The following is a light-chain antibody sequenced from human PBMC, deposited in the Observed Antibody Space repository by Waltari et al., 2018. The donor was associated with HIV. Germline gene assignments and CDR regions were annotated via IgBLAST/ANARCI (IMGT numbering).Light chain of an antibody. Sequence: SYELTQPPSVSVPPGQTASTPCSGVKLEDKYTCWYQQKPGQSPVLVIFQDNKRPSGIPVRFSASNSGNTATLTISGTQAIDEADYYCQAWVTSTVVFGGGTKLTVL. CDR3: QAWVTSTVV. J-gene: IGLJ2*01. CDR2: QDN. V-gene: IGLV3-1*01. CDR1: KLEDKY.